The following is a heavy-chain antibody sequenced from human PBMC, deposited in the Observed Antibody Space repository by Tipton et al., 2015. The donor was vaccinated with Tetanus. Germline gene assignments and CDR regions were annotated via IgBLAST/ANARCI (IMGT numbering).Heavy chain of an antibody. CDR3: TTSGIVGSGYRVDY. J-gene: IGHJ4*02. CDR2: ISGDGTRT. CDR1: GLTFSNYW. D-gene: IGHD1-26*01. V-gene: IGHV3-74*01. Sequence: SLRLSCVASGLTFSNYWMHWVRQAPGKGLQWVSRISGDGTRTTNADAVKGRFTISRDKAKNTLYLQMNSLKTEDTAVYYCTTSGIVGSGYRVDYWGRGTLVVVSS.